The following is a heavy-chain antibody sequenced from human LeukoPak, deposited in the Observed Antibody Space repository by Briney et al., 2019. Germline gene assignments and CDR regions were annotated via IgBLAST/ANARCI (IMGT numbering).Heavy chain of an antibody. Sequence: ASVKVSCKASRGTFTRYAISWVRQAPGQGLEWMGGIIAKFGATNYAQKFLGRVTMTADESTSTAYMELNSLGSEDMAIYYCTRVHPTVVTAEGAFDIWGQGTMVTVSS. J-gene: IGHJ3*02. CDR3: TRVHPTVVTAEGAFDI. CDR1: RGTFTRYA. CDR2: IIAKFGAT. V-gene: IGHV1-69*13. D-gene: IGHD2-21*02.